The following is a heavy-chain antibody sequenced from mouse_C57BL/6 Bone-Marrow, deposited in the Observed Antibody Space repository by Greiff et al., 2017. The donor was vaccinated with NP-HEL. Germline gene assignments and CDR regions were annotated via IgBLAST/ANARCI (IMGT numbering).Heavy chain of an antibody. J-gene: IGHJ1*03. D-gene: IGHD1-1*01. CDR2: IDPNSGGT. CDR1: GYTFTSYW. Sequence: QVQLQQPGAELVKPGASVKLSCKASGYTFTSYWMHWVKQRPGRGLEWIGRIDPNSGGTKYNEKFKSKATLTVDKPSSTAYMQLSSLTSEDSAVYYCAREEGVTTGVPRRPDWYFDVWGTGTTVTVSS. V-gene: IGHV1-72*01. CDR3: AREEGVTTGVPRRPDWYFDV.